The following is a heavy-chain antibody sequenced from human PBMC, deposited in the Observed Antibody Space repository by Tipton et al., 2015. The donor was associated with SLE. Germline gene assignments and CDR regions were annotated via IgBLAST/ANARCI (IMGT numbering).Heavy chain of an antibody. V-gene: IGHV4-31*02. D-gene: IGHD1-26*01. Sequence: LRLSCTLSGGSINSYYWSWIRQHPGKGLEWIGYIYYSGSTNYNPSLKSRVTISVDTSKNQFSLKVSSVTAADTAVYYCARDLSGSSCTWGQGTMVTVSS. CDR3: ARDLSGSSCT. J-gene: IGHJ3*01. CDR2: IYYSGST. CDR1: GGSINSYY.